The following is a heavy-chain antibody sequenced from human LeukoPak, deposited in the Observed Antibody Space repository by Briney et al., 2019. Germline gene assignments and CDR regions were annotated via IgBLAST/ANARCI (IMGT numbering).Heavy chain of an antibody. CDR3: ARRSMDSSSSAFDY. Sequence: SETLSLTCTVSGGSISSYYWSWIQQPPGKGLEWIGYIYYSGSTNYNPSLKSRVTISVDTSKNQFSLKLSSVTAADTAVYYCARRSMDSSSSAFDYWGQGTLVTVSS. J-gene: IGHJ4*02. D-gene: IGHD6-6*01. CDR1: GGSISSYY. CDR2: IYYSGST. V-gene: IGHV4-59*08.